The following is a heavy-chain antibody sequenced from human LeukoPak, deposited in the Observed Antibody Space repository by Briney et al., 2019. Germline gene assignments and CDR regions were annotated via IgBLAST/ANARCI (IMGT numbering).Heavy chain of an antibody. Sequence: ASVKVSCKASGYTFTSYGISWVRQAPGQGLEWMGWISAYSGDTNYAQKFQGRVTMTRDTSISTAYMELSRLRSDDTAVYYCAAHCGNSYYWGQGTLVTVSS. CDR3: AAHCGNSYY. J-gene: IGHJ4*02. V-gene: IGHV1-18*01. CDR1: GYTFTSYG. CDR2: ISAYSGDT. D-gene: IGHD4-23*01.